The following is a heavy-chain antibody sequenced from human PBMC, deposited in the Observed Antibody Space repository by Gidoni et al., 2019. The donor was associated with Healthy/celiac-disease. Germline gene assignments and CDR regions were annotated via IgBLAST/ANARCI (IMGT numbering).Heavy chain of an antibody. CDR3: VLPRGMDV. D-gene: IGHD3-10*01. CDR1: GYSFISFN. Sequence: QVQLVQSGAELKKPGASGKVSCKASGYSFISFNINWVRQAAGHGPEWIGWMNPHNGDTGYAQKFQGRVTMTRDTSIRTAYMELSGLTFDDTAVYYCVLPRGMDVWGQGTTVTVSS. V-gene: IGHV1-8*01. CDR2: MNPHNGDT. J-gene: IGHJ6*02.